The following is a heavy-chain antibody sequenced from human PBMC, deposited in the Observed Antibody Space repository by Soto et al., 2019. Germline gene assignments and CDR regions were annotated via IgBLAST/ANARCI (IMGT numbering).Heavy chain of an antibody. D-gene: IGHD3-22*01. V-gene: IGHV2-5*01. Sequence: SGPTLGNPTQTLTLTYTFSWFPLRSCGVGVGWIRQPPGKALEWLSRIYWNDDKRYSPSLKSRLTITKDTSKNQVVLTMTNMDPVDTATYYCAHRPYYYVSIGYQPRYYYYGMAVWGQGSTVPGSS. CDR1: WFPLRSCGVG. CDR3: AHRPYYYVSIGYQPRYYYYGMAV. CDR2: IYWNDDK. J-gene: IGHJ6*01.